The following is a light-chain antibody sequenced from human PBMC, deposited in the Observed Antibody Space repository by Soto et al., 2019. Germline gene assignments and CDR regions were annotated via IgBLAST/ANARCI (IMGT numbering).Light chain of an antibody. J-gene: IGKJ2*01. CDR1: RRLITE. Sequence: RTKSPPTRLLPQGEEAPSSSRAGRRLITELAWYKQKPGQPPRLLIYGASTRATGVPARFTGSESGSEFTLTISGLQSEDFAVYYCQQGHNWPLTFGQGTRLEI. CDR3: QQGHNWPLT. CDR2: GAS. V-gene: IGKV3-15*01.